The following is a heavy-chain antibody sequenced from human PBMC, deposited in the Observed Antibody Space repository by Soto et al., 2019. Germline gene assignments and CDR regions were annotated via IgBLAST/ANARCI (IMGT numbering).Heavy chain of an antibody. J-gene: IGHJ6*02. CDR2: TSYDGSQK. CDR3: ARGQQLGYYYAGMDV. Sequence: QVQLVESGGGVVQPGRSLRLSCAASGFTFSIYAMHWVRQAPGRGLEWVVVTSYDGSQKYYADSVKGRFTISRDNSKNTLYLQTNSLRAEDTAVYYCARGQQLGYYYAGMDVWGQGTTVTVSS. D-gene: IGHD6-13*01. CDR1: GFTFSIYA. V-gene: IGHV3-30-3*01.